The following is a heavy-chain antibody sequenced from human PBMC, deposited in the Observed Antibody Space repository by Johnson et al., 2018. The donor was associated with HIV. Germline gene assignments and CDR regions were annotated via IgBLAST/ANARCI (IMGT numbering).Heavy chain of an antibody. V-gene: IGHV3-30*18. CDR3: AKDMDTAMVTGAFDI. Sequence: QVQLVESGGGVVQPGRSLRLSCAASGFTFDDYGMSWVRQAPGKGLEWVGGISYDGSNKYYADSVKGRFTISRDNAKNSLYLQMNSLRAEDTAVYYCAKDMDTAMVTGAFDIWGQGTRVTVSS. D-gene: IGHD5-18*01. CDR1: GFTFDDYG. J-gene: IGHJ3*02. CDR2: ISYDGSNK.